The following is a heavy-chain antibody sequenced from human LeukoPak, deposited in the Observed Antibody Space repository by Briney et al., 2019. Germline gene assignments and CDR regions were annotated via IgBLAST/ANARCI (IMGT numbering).Heavy chain of an antibody. CDR1: GGSISSYY. D-gene: IGHD4-17*01. CDR3: ARRPLRGPFDY. J-gene: IGHJ4*02. V-gene: IGHV4-59*08. Sequence: SETLSLTCAVSGGSISSYYWSWIRQPPGKGLEWIGYISYSGSTNYNPSLKSRVTISVDTSKNQLSLKLSSVTASDTAVYYCARRPLRGPFDYWGQGTLVTVSS. CDR2: ISYSGST.